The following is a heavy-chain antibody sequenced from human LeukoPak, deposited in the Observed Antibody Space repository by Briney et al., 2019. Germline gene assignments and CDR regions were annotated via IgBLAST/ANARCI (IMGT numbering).Heavy chain of an antibody. J-gene: IGHJ4*02. V-gene: IGHV3-23*01. D-gene: IGHD5-12*01. Sequence: GSLRLSCAASGFTVSNCAMSRVRPAPGEGLELVPAISGSGGRPYYADSVKGRFTISRDNSKNTLYLQMNSLRAEDTAVYYCARWTDSGYDLSFDHWGQGTLVTVSS. CDR1: GFTVSNCA. CDR3: ARWTDSGYDLSFDH. CDR2: ISGSGGRP.